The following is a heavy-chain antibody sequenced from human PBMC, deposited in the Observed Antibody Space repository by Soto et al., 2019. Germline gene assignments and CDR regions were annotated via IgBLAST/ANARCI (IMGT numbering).Heavy chain of an antibody. D-gene: IGHD6-6*01. J-gene: IGHJ4*02. CDR1: VGSISSSSYY. CDR2: IYYSGST. CDR3: ARVSSSSGSDY. V-gene: IGHV4-39*01. Sequence: SETLSLTCTVSVGSISSSSYYWGWIRQPPGKGLEWIGSIYYSGSTYYNPSLKSRVTISVDTSKNQFSLKLSSVTAADTAVYYCARVSSSSGSDYWGQGTLVTVS.